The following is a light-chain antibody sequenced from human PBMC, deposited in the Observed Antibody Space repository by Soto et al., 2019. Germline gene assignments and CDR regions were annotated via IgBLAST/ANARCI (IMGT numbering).Light chain of an antibody. CDR2: AAS. CDR1: QDIRND. CDR3: LQHNSYPFT. J-gene: IGKJ3*01. Sequence: DVQTTQSPSSLSASVGDRVTITCRASQDIRNDLGWFQQRPGIAPKRLIYAASTLQSGVPSRFSGSRSGTEFTLTISSLQPEDFAIYYCLQHNSYPFTFGPGTKVDIK. V-gene: IGKV1-17*01.